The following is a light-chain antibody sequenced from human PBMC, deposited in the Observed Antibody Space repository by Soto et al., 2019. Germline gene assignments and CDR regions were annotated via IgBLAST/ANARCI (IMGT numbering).Light chain of an antibody. CDR2: WAS. CDR3: QQYYDIPYT. V-gene: IGKV4-1*01. CDR1: QSVLYSSNNKNH. J-gene: IGKJ2*01. Sequence: DIVMTQSPDSLAVSLGERATINCKSSQSVLYSSNNKNHLAWYQQKPGQPPKLLIYWASTREFGVPDRLSGSGSGTDFTLTISDLQAEDVAVYCCQQYYDIPYTFGQGTKLEIK.